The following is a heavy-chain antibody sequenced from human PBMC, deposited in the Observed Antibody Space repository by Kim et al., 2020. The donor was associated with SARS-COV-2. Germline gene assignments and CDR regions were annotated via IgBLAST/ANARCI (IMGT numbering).Heavy chain of an antibody. V-gene: IGHV4-34*01. CDR1: GGSFSGHF. CDR2: ITDSATT. CDR3: AKWDFYYGFDV. D-gene: IGHD2-8*01. J-gene: IGHJ6*02. Sequence: SETLSLTCAVYGGSFSGHFWAWIRQSPGKGLEWVGEITDSATTRYNPSLKSRVTISLDKSKNQFFLRLSSVTAADTAVYSCAKWDFYYGFDVWGQGTTVT.